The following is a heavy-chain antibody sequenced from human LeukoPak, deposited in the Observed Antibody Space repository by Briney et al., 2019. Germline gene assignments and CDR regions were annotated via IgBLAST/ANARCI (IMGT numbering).Heavy chain of an antibody. J-gene: IGHJ4*02. V-gene: IGHV3-21*01. Sequence: GGSLRLSCAASGFSLSRYSMNWVRQAPGKGLEWVSSITISSNFIYYADSVKGRFTISRDNAKSSLFLQMSSLRAEDTAVYYCARGGIQVSGIDEFDYWGQGTLVTVSS. CDR1: GFSLSRYS. D-gene: IGHD6-19*01. CDR3: ARGGIQVSGIDEFDY. CDR2: ITISSNFI.